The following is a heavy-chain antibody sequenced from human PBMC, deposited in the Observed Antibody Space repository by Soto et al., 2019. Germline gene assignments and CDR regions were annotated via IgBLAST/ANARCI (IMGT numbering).Heavy chain of an antibody. V-gene: IGHV3-7*01. CDR2: IKQDGSEK. D-gene: IGHD1-7*01. CDR1: GFTFSSYW. CDR3: ARDWNYDY. Sequence: GGSLRLSCAAPGFTFSSYWMSWVRQAPGKGLEWVANIKQDGSEKYYVDSVKGRFTISRDNAKNSLYLQMNSLRAEDTAVCYCARDWNYDYWGQGTLVTVSS. J-gene: IGHJ4*02.